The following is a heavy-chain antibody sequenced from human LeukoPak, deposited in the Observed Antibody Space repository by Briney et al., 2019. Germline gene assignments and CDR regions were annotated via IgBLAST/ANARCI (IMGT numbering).Heavy chain of an antibody. Sequence: PGGSLRLSCAASGFTFSSYGMHWVRQAPGKGLEWVAVISSDGSNKYYADSVRGRFTISRGNSKNTLYLQMNSLRAEDTAVYYCAKDWGHSSGYPDASDIWGQGTMVTVSS. CDR2: ISSDGSNK. V-gene: IGHV3-30*18. D-gene: IGHD3-22*01. CDR1: GFTFSSYG. J-gene: IGHJ3*02. CDR3: AKDWGHSSGYPDASDI.